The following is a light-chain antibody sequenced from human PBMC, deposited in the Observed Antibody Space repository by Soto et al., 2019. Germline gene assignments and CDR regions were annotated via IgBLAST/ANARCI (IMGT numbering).Light chain of an antibody. CDR1: QSISSW. J-gene: IGKJ1*01. CDR3: EQYSDNWT. V-gene: IGKV1-5*03. Sequence: DIQMTQSPSTLSASVGERVTITCRASQSISSWLAWYQQKPGTAPKLLIYKASTLHGGVPSRFSGSGSGTEFSLTISCLLSDDCATYYCEQYSDNWTFGQGTKVDI. CDR2: KAS.